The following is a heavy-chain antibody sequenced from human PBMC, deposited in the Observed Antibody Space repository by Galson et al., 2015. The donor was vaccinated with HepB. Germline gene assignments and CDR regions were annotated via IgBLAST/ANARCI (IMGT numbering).Heavy chain of an antibody. CDR2: ISYDGSNK. Sequence: GFTFSSYGMHWVRQAPGKGLEWVAVISYDGSNKYYADSVRGRFTISRDNTKNSLYLQMNGLRADDTALYYCARDLLMGHTRGIFDIWGQGTPVAVSS. J-gene: IGHJ3*02. CDR3: ARDLLMGHTRGIFDI. D-gene: IGHD2-8*02. V-gene: IGHV3-30*12. CDR1: GFTFSSYG.